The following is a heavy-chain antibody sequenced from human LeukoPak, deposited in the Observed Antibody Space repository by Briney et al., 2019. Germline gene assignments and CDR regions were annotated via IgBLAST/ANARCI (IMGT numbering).Heavy chain of an antibody. CDR2: ISSSSSYT. CDR1: GFTFSDYY. CDR3: ARFHSSGYPYFDY. V-gene: IGHV3-11*03. Sequence: GGSLRLSCAASGFTFSDYYMSWIRQAPGKGLEWVSYISSSSSYTNYADSVKGRFTISRDNAKNSLYLQMNSLRADDAAVYYCARFHSSGYPYFDYWGQGTLVTVSS. D-gene: IGHD3-22*01. J-gene: IGHJ4*02.